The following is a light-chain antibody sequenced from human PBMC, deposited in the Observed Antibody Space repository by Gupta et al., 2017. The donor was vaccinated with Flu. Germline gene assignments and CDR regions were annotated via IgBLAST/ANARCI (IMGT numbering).Light chain of an antibody. CDR2: ENN. Sequence: QSVLTQPPSVSAAPGQKVTISCSGSSSNIENNYVSWYQQVPGTAPKLLIYENNLRPSGIPDRFSGSKSGTSVTLDIAGLQTGDEAHYYCGAWDSSLSAWVFGGGTKLTVL. J-gene: IGLJ3*02. V-gene: IGLV1-51*02. CDR3: GAWDSSLSAWV. CDR1: SSNIENNY.